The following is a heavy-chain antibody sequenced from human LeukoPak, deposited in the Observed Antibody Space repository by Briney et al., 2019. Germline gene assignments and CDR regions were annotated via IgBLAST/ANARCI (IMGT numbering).Heavy chain of an antibody. J-gene: IGHJ4*02. Sequence: ASVKVSCKASGYTFTSYDINWVRQATGQGLEWMGWMNPNSGNTGYAQKFQGRVTMTRNTSISTAYMELSRLRSDDTAVYYCARVRPGVAAAGTLSDYWGQGTLVTVSS. CDR3: ARVRPGVAAAGTLSDY. V-gene: IGHV1-8*01. CDR2: MNPNSGNT. D-gene: IGHD6-13*01. CDR1: GYTFTSYD.